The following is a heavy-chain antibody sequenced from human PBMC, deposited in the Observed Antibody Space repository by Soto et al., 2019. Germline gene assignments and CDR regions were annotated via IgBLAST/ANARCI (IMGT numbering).Heavy chain of an antibody. D-gene: IGHD1-20*01. CDR1: GFTFSSYA. J-gene: IGHJ4*02. CDR2: ISGSGGST. V-gene: IGHV3-23*01. Sequence: GGSLRLSCAASGFTFSSYAMSWVRQAPGKGLEWVSAISGSGGSTYYADSVKGRFTISRDNSKNTLYLQMNSLRAEDTAVYYCAKDRGWGITGTELGYWGQGTLVTVSS. CDR3: AKDRGWGITGTELGY.